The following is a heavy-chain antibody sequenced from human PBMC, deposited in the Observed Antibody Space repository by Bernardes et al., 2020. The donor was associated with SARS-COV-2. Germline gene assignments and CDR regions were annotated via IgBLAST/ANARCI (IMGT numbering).Heavy chain of an antibody. CDR1: EFTFSTYW. D-gene: IGHD6-19*01. CDR2: INSDGTYT. J-gene: IGHJ4*02. CDR3: ARGGYRETYGSGLYDSTDY. Sequence: VGSLRLSCVVSEFTFSTYWMHWVRQAPGKGLEWVSRINSDGTYTRYADSVKGRFTISRDNAKNTLYLQMNSLRAEDTAVYYCARGGYRETYGSGLYDSTDYWGQGKLVTFSS. V-gene: IGHV3-74*01.